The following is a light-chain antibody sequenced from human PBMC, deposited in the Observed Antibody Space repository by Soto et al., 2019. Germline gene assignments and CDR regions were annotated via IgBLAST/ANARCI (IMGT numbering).Light chain of an antibody. V-gene: IGKV3-15*01. CDR2: GAS. Sequence: EIAMTPSPATLSVSPGERATLSCRASQSVKSNLAWYQQKPGQAPRLLIYGASTRATGIPARFSGSGSGTEFTVTISSLQSEDFAVYYCQQYNNWPLTFGGGTKVEIK. CDR3: QQYNNWPLT. J-gene: IGKJ4*01. CDR1: QSVKSN.